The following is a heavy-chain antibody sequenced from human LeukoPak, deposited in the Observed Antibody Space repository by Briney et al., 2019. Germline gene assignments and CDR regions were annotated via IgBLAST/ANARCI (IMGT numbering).Heavy chain of an antibody. CDR1: GFTFSSYG. Sequence: PGRSLRLSCAASGFTFSSYGMHWVRQAPGKGLEWVAVIWYGGSNKYYADSVKGRFTISRDNSKNTLYLQMNSLRAEDTAVYYCARGFDGHNAFDIWGQGTMVTVSS. J-gene: IGHJ3*02. CDR2: IWYGGSNK. CDR3: ARGFDGHNAFDI. V-gene: IGHV3-33*08. D-gene: IGHD3-9*01.